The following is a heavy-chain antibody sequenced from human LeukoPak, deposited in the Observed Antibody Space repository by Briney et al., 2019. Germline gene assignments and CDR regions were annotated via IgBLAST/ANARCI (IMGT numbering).Heavy chain of an antibody. J-gene: IGHJ4*02. Sequence: EAAVKVSCKASGCTFTGYYMHWVGQAAGQGRAWMGRINPNSGGTNHAQKFQGRVTMPRDTSTSTAYMERSRLRSDDTAVYYCARGDTVVTPDFDYWRQETRVSVLS. V-gene: IGHV1-2*02. CDR3: ARGDTVVTPDFDY. CDR1: GCTFTGYY. D-gene: IGHD4-23*01. CDR2: INPNSGGT.